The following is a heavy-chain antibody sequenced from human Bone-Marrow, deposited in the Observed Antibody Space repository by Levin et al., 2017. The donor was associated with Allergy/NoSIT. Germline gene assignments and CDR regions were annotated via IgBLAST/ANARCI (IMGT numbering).Heavy chain of an antibody. D-gene: IGHD3-10*01. CDR1: GGSISSGGYY. CDR2: IYYSGST. V-gene: IGHV4-31*03. J-gene: IGHJ5*02. CDR3: ARDGRDYYASGSYRWWFDP. Sequence: RTSETLSLTCTVSGGSISSGGYYWSWIRQLPGKGLEWIGYIYYSGSTDYNPSLKSRATISVDTSKNQFSLKLSSVTAADTAVYFCARDGRDYYASGSYRWWFDPWGQGILVTVSS.